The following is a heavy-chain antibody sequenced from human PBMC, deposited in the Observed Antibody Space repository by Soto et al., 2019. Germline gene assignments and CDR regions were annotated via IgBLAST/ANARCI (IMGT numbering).Heavy chain of an antibody. CDR1: GYTFTSYG. CDR3: ARDSMVQTNWFDP. V-gene: IGHV1-18*01. J-gene: IGHJ5*02. Sequence: QVQLVQSGAEVKKPGASVKVSCKASGYTFTSYGISWVRQAPGQGLEWMGWISAYNGNTNYAQKLQGRVTMTTDTSTSTAYKALRSLRPDDRAVYYCARDSMVQTNWFDPWGQGTLVTVSS. D-gene: IGHD3-10*01. CDR2: ISAYNGNT.